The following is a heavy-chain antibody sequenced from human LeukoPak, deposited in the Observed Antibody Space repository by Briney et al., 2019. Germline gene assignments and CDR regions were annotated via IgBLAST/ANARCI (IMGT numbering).Heavy chain of an antibody. J-gene: IGHJ4*02. CDR1: GFTFSSYG. Sequence: GGSLRLSCAASGFTFSSYGMRWVRQAPGKGLEWVAFIRYDGSNKYYADSVKGRFTISRDNSKNTLYLQMNSLRAEDTAVYYCARVTVAGPNFDYWGQGTLVTVSS. D-gene: IGHD6-19*01. CDR2: IRYDGSNK. CDR3: ARVTVAGPNFDY. V-gene: IGHV3-30*02.